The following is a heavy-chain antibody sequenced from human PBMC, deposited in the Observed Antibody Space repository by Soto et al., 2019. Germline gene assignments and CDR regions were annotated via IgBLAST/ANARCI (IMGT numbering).Heavy chain of an antibody. V-gene: IGHV4-31*03. D-gene: IGHD3-10*01. CDR1: GGSISSGGYY. CDR2: IYYSGST. CDR3: ARDGYGSGSYFSS. J-gene: IGHJ4*02. Sequence: SETLSLTCTVSGGSISSGGYYWSWIRQHPGKGLEWIGYIYYSGSTYYNPSLKSRVTISVDTSKNQFSLKLSSVTAADTAVYYCARDGYGSGSYFSSWGQGTLVTVSS.